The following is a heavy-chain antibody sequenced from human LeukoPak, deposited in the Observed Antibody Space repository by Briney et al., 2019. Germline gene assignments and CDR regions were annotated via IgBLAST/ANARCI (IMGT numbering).Heavy chain of an antibody. V-gene: IGHV3-30*02. Sequence: GGSLRLSCAASGFTFSSYGMHWVRQAPGKGLEWVAFIRYDGSNKYYADSVKGRFTISRDNSKNTLYLQMNSLRAEDTAVYYCAKENWAYSSSFIGPSDYWGQGTLVTVSS. CDR1: GFTFSSYG. D-gene: IGHD6-6*01. CDR2: IRYDGSNK. CDR3: AKENWAYSSSFIGPSDY. J-gene: IGHJ4*02.